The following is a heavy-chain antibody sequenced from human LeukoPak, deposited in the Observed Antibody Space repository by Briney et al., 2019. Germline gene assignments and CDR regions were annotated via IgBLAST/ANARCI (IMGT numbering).Heavy chain of an antibody. V-gene: IGHV3-23*01. J-gene: IGHJ4*02. CDR2: ISGSGGST. Sequence: GRSLRLSCAASGFTFSSYAMSWVRQAPGKGLEWVSAISGSGGSTYYADSVKGRFTISRDNSKNTLYLQMNSLRAEDTAVYYCAKGRYYDSSGYYRYWGQGTLVTVSS. CDR1: GFTFSSYA. CDR3: AKGRYYDSSGYYRY. D-gene: IGHD3-22*01.